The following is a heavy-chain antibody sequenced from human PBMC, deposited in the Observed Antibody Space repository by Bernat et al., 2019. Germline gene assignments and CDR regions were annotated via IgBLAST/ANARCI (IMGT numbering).Heavy chain of an antibody. CDR3: ATTTWGWNLLDY. CDR1: GGSISSSSYY. Sequence: QLQLQESGPGLVKPSETLSLTCTVSGGSISSSSYYWGWIRQPPGKGLEWIGSIYYSGSTYYNPSLKSRVTISVDTSKNQFSLKLSSVTAADTAVYYCATTTWGWNLLDYWGQGTLVTVSS. CDR2: IYYSGST. J-gene: IGHJ4*02. D-gene: IGHD7-27*01. V-gene: IGHV4-39*01.